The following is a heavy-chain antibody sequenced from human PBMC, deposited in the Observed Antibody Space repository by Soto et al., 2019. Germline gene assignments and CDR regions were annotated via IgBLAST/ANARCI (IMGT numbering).Heavy chain of an antibody. V-gene: IGHV1-69*13. CDR2: IIPIFGTA. J-gene: IGHJ6*02. Sequence: SVKVSCKASGGTFSSYAISWVRQAPGQGLEWMGGIIPIFGTANYAQKFQGRVTITADESTSTAYMELSSLRSEDTAVYYCASGYSQTSYYYYGMDVWGQGTTVTLSS. CDR1: GGTFSSYA. CDR3: ASGYSQTSYYYYGMDV. D-gene: IGHD5-18*01.